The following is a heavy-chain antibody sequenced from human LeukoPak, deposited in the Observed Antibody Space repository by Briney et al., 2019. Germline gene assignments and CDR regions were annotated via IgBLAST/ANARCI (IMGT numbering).Heavy chain of an antibody. D-gene: IGHD6-13*01. CDR3: ARSHPTSGTHWTYSSSWYAHPFDY. Sequence: SETLSLTCTVSGYSISSGYYWGWIRQPPGKGLEWIGRIYHSGSTYYNPSLKSRVTISVDTSKNQFSLKLSSVTAADTAVYYCARSHPTSGTHWTYSSSWYAHPFDYWGQGTLVTVSS. V-gene: IGHV4-38-2*02. J-gene: IGHJ4*02. CDR2: IYHSGST. CDR1: GYSISSGYY.